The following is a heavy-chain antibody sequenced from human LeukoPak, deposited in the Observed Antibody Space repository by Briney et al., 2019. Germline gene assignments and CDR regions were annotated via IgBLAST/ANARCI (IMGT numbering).Heavy chain of an antibody. V-gene: IGHV4-61*09. CDR1: GGSISSGNYY. Sequence: SETLSLTCTVSGGSISSGNYYWSWIRQPAGKGLEWIGHIYTNGSTNYNPSLKSRVTMSVDTSKNQFSLNLSSMTAADTAVYYCARDSLYNFWSGYYHTTYFFDYWGQGTLVTVSS. CDR2: IYTNGST. CDR3: ARDSLYNFWSGYYHTTYFFDY. D-gene: IGHD3-3*01. J-gene: IGHJ4*02.